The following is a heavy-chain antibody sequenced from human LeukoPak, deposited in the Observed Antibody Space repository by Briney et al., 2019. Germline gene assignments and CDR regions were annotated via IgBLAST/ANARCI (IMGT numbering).Heavy chain of an antibody. CDR3: ASSPAYSSSWYAIDN. Sequence: GGSLRLSCAASGFTFSNYDMHWVRQAAGKGLEWVSAIGTASDTYYPGSVKGRFTISRENAKNSLYLQMNSLSAGDTAVYYCASSPAYSSSWYAIDNWGQGTLVTVSS. J-gene: IGHJ4*02. CDR1: GFTFSNYD. D-gene: IGHD6-13*01. V-gene: IGHV3-13*01. CDR2: IGTASDT.